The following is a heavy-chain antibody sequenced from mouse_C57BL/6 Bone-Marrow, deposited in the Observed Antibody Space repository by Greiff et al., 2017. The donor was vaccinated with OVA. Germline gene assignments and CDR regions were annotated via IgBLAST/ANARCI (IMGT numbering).Heavy chain of an antibody. CDR1: GFTFSDYY. J-gene: IGHJ2*01. CDR3: ARDGPYFDY. CDR2: INYDGSST. V-gene: IGHV5-16*01. Sequence: EVKLMESEGGLVQPGSSMKLSCTASGFTFSDYYMAWVRQVPEKGLEWVANINYDGSSTYYLDSLKNRFIISRDNAKNILYLQMSSLKSEDTATYYCARDGPYFDYWGQGTTLTVSS.